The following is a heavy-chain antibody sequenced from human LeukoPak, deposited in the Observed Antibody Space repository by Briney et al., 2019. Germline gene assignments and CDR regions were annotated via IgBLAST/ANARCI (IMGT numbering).Heavy chain of an antibody. CDR1: GFTFSSYA. Sequence: PGGSLRLSCAASGFTFSSYAMSWVRQAPGKGLEWVSAISVSGGSTYYADSVKGRFTISRDNSKNTLYLQMNSLRAEDTAVYYCAKAAVSGWSRTTQFDYWGQGTLVTVSS. CDR3: AKAAVSGWSRTTQFDY. V-gene: IGHV3-23*01. D-gene: IGHD6-19*01. J-gene: IGHJ4*02. CDR2: ISVSGGST.